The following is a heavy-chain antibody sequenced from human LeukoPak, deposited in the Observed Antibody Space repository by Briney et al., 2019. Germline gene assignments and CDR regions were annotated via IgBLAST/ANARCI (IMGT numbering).Heavy chain of an antibody. Sequence: PSETLSLTCTVSGGSISYFYWSWIRQPAGKGLEWIGRIYTSGSTNYNPSLKSRVTISLDTSKNQFSLKVSSVTAADTAIYYCAKDFSSASYTYYYYYMDVWGKGTTVTVSS. CDR1: GGSISYFY. V-gene: IGHV4-4*07. CDR2: IYTSGST. CDR3: AKDFSSASYTYYYYYMDV. J-gene: IGHJ6*03. D-gene: IGHD6-25*01.